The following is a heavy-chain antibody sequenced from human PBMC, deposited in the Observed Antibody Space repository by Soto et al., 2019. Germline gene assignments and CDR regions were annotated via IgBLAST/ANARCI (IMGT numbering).Heavy chain of an antibody. J-gene: IGHJ5*02. Sequence: QVRLVESGGGVVQPGRSLRLSCEASGFTFSSYGIHWVRQAPGKGLEWVAVIWYDGSNKYYADSVKGRFSISRDNSKNTLYLLMNSLRAEDTAVYYCARGHGVATTMGWFDPWGQETLVTVSS. D-gene: IGHD5-12*01. V-gene: IGHV3-33*01. CDR1: GFTFSSYG. CDR2: IWYDGSNK. CDR3: ARGHGVATTMGWFDP.